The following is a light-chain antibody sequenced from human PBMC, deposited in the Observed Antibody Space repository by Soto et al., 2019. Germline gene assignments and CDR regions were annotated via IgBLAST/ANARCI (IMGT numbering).Light chain of an antibody. CDR2: YDT. J-gene: IGLJ2*01. CDR3: QVWDSNVV. Sequence: SYELTQPPSVSVAPGKTARITCGGNNIGGKSVHWYQQKPGQAPVLVISYDTDRPSGLPERFSGSNYDNTATLTISRVEAGDEADYYCQVWDSNVVFGGGTKLTVL. CDR1: NIGGKS. V-gene: IGLV3-21*04.